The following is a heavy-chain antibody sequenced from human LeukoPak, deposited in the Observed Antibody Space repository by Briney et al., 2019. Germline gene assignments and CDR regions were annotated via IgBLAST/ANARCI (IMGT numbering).Heavy chain of an antibody. CDR2: IWYDGGNK. Sequence: PGGSLRLSCAASGFSFSSYGMHWGRQAPGKGLEWVALIWYDGGNKYYVDSVKGRFTISRDNARSTLYLQMNSLRAEDTAVYYCAKASDYGGNLYYFDYWGQGTLVTVSS. CDR3: AKASDYGGNLYYFDY. J-gene: IGHJ4*02. V-gene: IGHV3-33*06. D-gene: IGHD4-23*01. CDR1: GFSFSSYG.